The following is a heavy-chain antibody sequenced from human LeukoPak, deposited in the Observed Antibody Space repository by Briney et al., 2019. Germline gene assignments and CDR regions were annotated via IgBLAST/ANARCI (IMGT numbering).Heavy chain of an antibody. J-gene: IGHJ4*02. CDR1: GGSIRSSYYY. CDR3: ARTLRGQNYYGYLDY. Sequence: SETLSLTCTVSGGSIRSSYYYWGWIRQPPGKGLEWIGSIYYSGSTYYNPSLKSRVTISVDTSKNQFSLKLSSVTAADTAVYYCARTLRGQNYYGYLDYWGQGTLVTVSS. CDR2: IYYSGST. D-gene: IGHD4-17*01. V-gene: IGHV4-39*01.